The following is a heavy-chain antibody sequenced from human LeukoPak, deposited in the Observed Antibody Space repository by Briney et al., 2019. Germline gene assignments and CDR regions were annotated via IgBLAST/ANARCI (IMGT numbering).Heavy chain of an antibody. CDR2: ISSSSSYI. CDR3: ARGLKDAFDI. Sequence: GGSLRLSCAASGFTFSSYIMNWVRQAPGKGLEWVSSISSSSSYIYYADSVKGRFTISRDNAKNSLYLQMNSLRAEDTAVYYCARGLKDAFDIWGQGTMVTVSS. J-gene: IGHJ3*02. D-gene: IGHD3-22*01. V-gene: IGHV3-21*01. CDR1: GFTFSSYI.